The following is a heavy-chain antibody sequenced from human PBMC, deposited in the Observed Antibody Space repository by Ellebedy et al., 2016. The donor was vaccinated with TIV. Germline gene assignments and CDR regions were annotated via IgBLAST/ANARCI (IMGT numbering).Heavy chain of an antibody. Sequence: GESLKISCAASGFTFRSYWMSWVRQAPGKGLEWVANIYQDGSEKYYLDSVKGRFTISSDNAKNSLYLQMNSLRVEDTAVYYCARRGSYGDYAVQINNWFDRWGQGTLVTVYS. J-gene: IGHJ5*02. CDR1: GFTFRSYW. D-gene: IGHD3-16*01. CDR2: IYQDGSEK. V-gene: IGHV3-7*01. CDR3: ARRGSYGDYAVQINNWFDR.